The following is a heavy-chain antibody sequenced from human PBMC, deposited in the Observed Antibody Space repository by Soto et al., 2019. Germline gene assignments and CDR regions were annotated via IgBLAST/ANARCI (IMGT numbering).Heavy chain of an antibody. CDR3: AKALGEYSSSDESDY. V-gene: IGHV3-23*01. D-gene: IGHD6-6*01. J-gene: IGHJ4*02. CDR1: GFTFSSYA. Sequence: SGGSLRLSCAASGFTFSSYAMSWVLQAPGKGLEWVSAISGSGGSTYYADSVKGRFTISRDNSKNTLYLQMNSLRAEDTAVYYCAKALGEYSSSDESDYWGQGTLVTVSS. CDR2: ISGSGGST.